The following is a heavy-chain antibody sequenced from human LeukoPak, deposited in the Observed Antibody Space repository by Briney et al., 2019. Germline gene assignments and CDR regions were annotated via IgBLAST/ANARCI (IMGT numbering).Heavy chain of an antibody. V-gene: IGHV4-59*01. CDR1: GGSISSYY. D-gene: IGHD3-10*01. Sequence: SETLSLTCTVSGGSISSYYWSWIRQPPGKGLGWIGYIYYSGSTNYNPSLKSRVTISLDTSKNQFSLKLSSVTAADTAVYYCARARDSGSTYVDYWGQGTLVTVSS. CDR2: IYYSGST. J-gene: IGHJ4*02. CDR3: ARARDSGSTYVDY.